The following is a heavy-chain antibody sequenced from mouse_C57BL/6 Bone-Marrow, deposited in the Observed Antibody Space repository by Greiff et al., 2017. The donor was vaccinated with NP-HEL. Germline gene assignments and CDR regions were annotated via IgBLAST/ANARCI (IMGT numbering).Heavy chain of an antibody. Sequence: EVKVEESGGGLVQPGGSLKLSCAASGFTFSDYGMAWVRQAPRKGPEWVAFISNLAYSIYYADTVTGRFTISRENAKNTLYLEMSSLRSEDTAMYYCARHPLYYGFFAYWGQGTLVTVSA. J-gene: IGHJ3*01. CDR2: ISNLAYSI. CDR1: GFTFSDYG. V-gene: IGHV5-15*04. D-gene: IGHD2-2*01. CDR3: ARHPLYYGFFAY.